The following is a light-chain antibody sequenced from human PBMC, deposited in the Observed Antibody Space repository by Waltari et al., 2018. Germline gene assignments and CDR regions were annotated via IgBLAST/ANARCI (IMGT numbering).Light chain of an antibody. V-gene: IGLV2-8*01. CDR3: GSFAGSNTV. J-gene: IGLJ3*02. CDR2: AVF. Sequence: QSALTQPPSASGSPGQSVPIPSPGTSSDVVGSNHVSSYHQHPGKAPKLIIYAVFKRPSGVPDRFAGSKSGNTASLTVSGLQAEDEADYYCGSFAGSNTVFGGGTKLTVL. CDR1: SSDVVGSNH.